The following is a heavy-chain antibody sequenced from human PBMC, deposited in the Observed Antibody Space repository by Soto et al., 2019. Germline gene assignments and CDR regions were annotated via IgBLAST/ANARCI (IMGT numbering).Heavy chain of an antibody. CDR1: GGSINSGGYS. D-gene: IGHD1-26*01. V-gene: IGHV4-30-2*01. J-gene: IGHJ4*02. Sequence: SETVSLTCAVSGGSINSGGYSWGWIRQPPGKGLEWIGYIYHSGRTYYNPSLKSRVTISVDRSKNQFSLKLSSVTAADTAVYYCARSEAYSGSHNYFWGLGSLVTVS. CDR3: ARSEAYSGSHNYF. CDR2: IYHSGRT.